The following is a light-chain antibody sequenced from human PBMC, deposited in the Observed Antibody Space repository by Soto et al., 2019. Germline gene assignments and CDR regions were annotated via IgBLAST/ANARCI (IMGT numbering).Light chain of an antibody. J-gene: IGKJ5*01. Sequence: DIQMTQSPSSVSASIGDRVTITCRASQSISSWLAWYQQKPGKAPKLLIYAASSLQSGVPSRFSGSGSGTDFTLTISSLQPEDFATYSCQQANSFLLTFGQGTRLEIK. V-gene: IGKV1-12*01. CDR2: AAS. CDR1: QSISSW. CDR3: QQANSFLLT.